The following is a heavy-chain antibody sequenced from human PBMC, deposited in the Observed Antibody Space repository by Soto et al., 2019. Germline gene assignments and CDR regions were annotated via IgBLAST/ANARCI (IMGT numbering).Heavy chain of an antibody. Sequence: SETLSLTCTVSGVSISSGGYYWSWIRQHPGKGLEWIGNIYYSGRTYYNPSLKSRVILSVDTSKNHFSLTLRSVTAADSAIYYCARYYRGSGRYFFDYWGQGTPVTVSS. CDR3: ARYYRGSGRYFFDY. CDR1: GVSISSGGYY. CDR2: IYYSGRT. V-gene: IGHV4-31*03. D-gene: IGHD6-19*01. J-gene: IGHJ4*02.